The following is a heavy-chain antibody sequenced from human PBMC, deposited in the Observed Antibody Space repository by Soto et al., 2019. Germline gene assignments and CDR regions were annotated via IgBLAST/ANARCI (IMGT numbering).Heavy chain of an antibody. V-gene: IGHV3-74*01. Sequence: PGGSLRLSCAASGFIFNNYWMHWVRQAPGKGLMWVSRIQSDGSSIDYADSVKSRFTISRDNAKNTVYLQMNSLRVVYTAVYYSSRSGGIGHWGQGTLGTGSS. CDR3: SRSGGIGH. J-gene: IGHJ4*01. D-gene: IGHD3-3*01. CDR1: GFIFNNYW. CDR2: IQSDGSSI.